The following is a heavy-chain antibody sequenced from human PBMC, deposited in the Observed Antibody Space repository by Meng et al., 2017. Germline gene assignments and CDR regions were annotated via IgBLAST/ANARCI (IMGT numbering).Heavy chain of an antibody. CDR2: INPKSGDT. Sequence: QVRLEKSWERVKKRGAVWKFSCKPYGYNFPDYCRHWVGRDPGQGLEWMGRINPKSGDTHYAQKFQARVTMTAETSISTAYMELSGLRSDDTAMYYCARDEDISAAGKLFGDYWGQGTLVTVSS. J-gene: IGHJ4*02. D-gene: IGHD6-25*01. V-gene: IGHV1-2*06. CDR3: ARDEDISAAGKLFGDY. CDR1: GYNFPDYC.